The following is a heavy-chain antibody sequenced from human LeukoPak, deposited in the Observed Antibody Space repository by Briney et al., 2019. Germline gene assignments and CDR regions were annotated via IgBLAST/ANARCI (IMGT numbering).Heavy chain of an antibody. CDR2: ISDASRDT. CDR1: GFTFSSYT. CDR3: VTRPQHHFDY. V-gene: IGHV3-23*01. J-gene: IGHJ4*02. D-gene: IGHD1-1*01. Sequence: PGGSLRLSCATSGFTFSSYTMNWVRQAPGKGLEWVSTISDASRDTHYADSVRGRFTISRDDSLNTLYLQLSSLRAEDTAIYYCVTRPQHHFDYWGQGTQVTVSS.